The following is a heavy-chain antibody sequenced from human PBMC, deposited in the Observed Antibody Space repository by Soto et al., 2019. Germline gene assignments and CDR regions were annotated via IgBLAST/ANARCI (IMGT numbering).Heavy chain of an antibody. Sequence: QLQLQESGPGLVKPSETLSLTCTVSGGSISSSSYYWGWIRQPPGKGLEWIGNIYYSGSTYYNPSLXGXAXIXVDPSKTQFSLKLTSVPAADTAVYYCARLVWGLVSYWGQGTLVTVSS. CDR2: IYYSGST. CDR1: GGSISSSSYY. V-gene: IGHV4-39*01. CDR3: ARLVWGLVSY. D-gene: IGHD3-16*01. J-gene: IGHJ4*02.